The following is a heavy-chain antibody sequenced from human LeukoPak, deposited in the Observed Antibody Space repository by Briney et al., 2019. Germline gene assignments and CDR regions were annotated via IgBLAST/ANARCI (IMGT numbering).Heavy chain of an antibody. CDR3: ARRSSGSPPYYFGY. J-gene: IGHJ4*02. D-gene: IGHD1-26*01. CDR2: INSDGSST. V-gene: IGHV3-74*01. CDR1: GLTSSSYW. Sequence: GGSLRLSCAASGLTSSSYWMHWVRQAPGEGLVWVSRINSDGSSTSYADSVKGRFTISRDNAKNTLYLQMNSLRAEDTAVYYCARRSSGSPPYYFGYWGQGTLVTVSS.